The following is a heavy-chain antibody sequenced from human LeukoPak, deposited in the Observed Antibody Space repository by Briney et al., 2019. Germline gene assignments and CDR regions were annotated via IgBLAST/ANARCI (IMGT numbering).Heavy chain of an antibody. Sequence: SETLSLTCTVSGGSISSYYWSWIRQPAGKGLEWIGRIYTSGSTNYNPSLKSRVTMSVDTSKNQFSLKLSSVTAADTAVYYCAIDRRYSYVKGYYYYYMDVWGKGTTVTVSS. CDR3: AIDRRYSYVKGYYYYYMDV. D-gene: IGHD5-18*01. J-gene: IGHJ6*03. CDR1: GGSISSYY. CDR2: IYTSGST. V-gene: IGHV4-4*07.